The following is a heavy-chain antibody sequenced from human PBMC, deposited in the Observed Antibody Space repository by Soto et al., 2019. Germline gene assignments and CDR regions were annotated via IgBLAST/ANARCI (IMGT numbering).Heavy chain of an antibody. D-gene: IGHD3-22*01. V-gene: IGHV4-59*01. J-gene: IGHJ4*02. Sequence: LEILSLTCTVSGGSISSYCWSWIRQPPGKGLEWIGYIYYSGSTNYNPSLKSRVTISVDTSKNQFSLKLSSVTAADTAVYYCARGPANYYDSSGYSAFDYWGQGTLVTVS. CDR3: ARGPANYYDSSGYSAFDY. CDR2: IYYSGST. CDR1: GGSISSYC.